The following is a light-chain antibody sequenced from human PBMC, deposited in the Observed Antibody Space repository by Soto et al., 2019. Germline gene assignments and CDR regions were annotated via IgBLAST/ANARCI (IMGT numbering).Light chain of an antibody. Sequence: DIQMTQSPSTLSASVGDRVTITCRASQSINNWLAWYQQKPGKAPKLFIFKASTLEIGVPSRFSGSGSGTEFTLNISSLQPDDFATYFCQQYESFPRTFGQGTKVKSN. CDR2: KAS. CDR3: QQYESFPRT. V-gene: IGKV1-5*03. J-gene: IGKJ1*01. CDR1: QSINNW.